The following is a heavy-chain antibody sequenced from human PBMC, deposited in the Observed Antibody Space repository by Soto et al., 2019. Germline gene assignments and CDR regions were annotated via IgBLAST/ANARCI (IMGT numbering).Heavy chain of an antibody. D-gene: IGHD6-25*01. V-gene: IGHV4-39*01. Sequence: QLQLQESGPGLVKPSETLSLTCTVSGGSISSSSYYWGWIRQPPGKGLEWIGSIYYSGSTYYNPSLKSRVTISVDTSKNQFSLKLSSVTAADTAVYYCARLRGGQGWFDPWGQGTLVTVSS. CDR2: IYYSGST. J-gene: IGHJ5*02. CDR3: ARLRGGQGWFDP. CDR1: GGSISSSSYY.